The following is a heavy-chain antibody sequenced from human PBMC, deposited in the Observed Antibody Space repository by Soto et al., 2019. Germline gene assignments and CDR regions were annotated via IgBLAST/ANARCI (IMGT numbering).Heavy chain of an antibody. Sequence: FSSYATTWLRRDPGQGLEWMGGIIPIFGTANYAQKFQGRVTITADESTSTAYMELSSLRSEETAVYYCARGYDSSGYYYSYRGQGTLVAVSS. J-gene: IGHJ4*02. CDR1: FSSYA. D-gene: IGHD3-22*01. CDR2: IIPIFGTA. CDR3: ARGYDSSGYYYSY. V-gene: IGHV1-69*01.